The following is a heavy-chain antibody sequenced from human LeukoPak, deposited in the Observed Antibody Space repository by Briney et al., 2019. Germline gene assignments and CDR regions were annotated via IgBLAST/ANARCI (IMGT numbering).Heavy chain of an antibody. Sequence: PGGSLRLSCAASGFTFDDYAMHWVRQAPGKGLEWVSGISWNSGSIGYADSVKGRFTISRDNAKNSLYLQMNSLRAEDMALYYCARVAVAAYDAFDTWGQGTMVTVSS. CDR3: ARVAVAAYDAFDT. D-gene: IGHD6-19*01. CDR2: ISWNSGSI. CDR1: GFTFDDYA. V-gene: IGHV3-9*03. J-gene: IGHJ3*02.